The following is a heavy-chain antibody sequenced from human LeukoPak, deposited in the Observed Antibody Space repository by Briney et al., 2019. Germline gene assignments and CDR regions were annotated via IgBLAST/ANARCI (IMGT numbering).Heavy chain of an antibody. CDR2: ISSNGGST. CDR1: GFTFSSYA. J-gene: IGHJ4*02. CDR3: ARLGGNSGWFDY. V-gene: IGHV3-64*01. Sequence: PGGSLRLSCAASGFTFSSYAMHWVRQAPGKGLEYVSAISSNGGSTYYANSVKGRFTISRDNSKNTLYLQMGSLRAEDMAVYYCARLGGNSGWFDYWGQGTLVTVSS. D-gene: IGHD4-23*01.